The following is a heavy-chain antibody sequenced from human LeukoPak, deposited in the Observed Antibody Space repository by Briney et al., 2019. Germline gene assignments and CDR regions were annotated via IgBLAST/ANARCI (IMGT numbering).Heavy chain of an antibody. CDR2: IIPMFGAA. Sequence: ASVKVSFKASGGTFIKFGISWVRQAPGEGLEWMGGIIPMFGAANYAQKFQGRVTITTDESTTTTHMELISMTSDDTAVYFCATEGPNYYMDVWGKGTTVTVSS. CDR3: ATEGPNYYMDV. CDR1: GGTFIKFG. V-gene: IGHV1-69*05. J-gene: IGHJ6*03.